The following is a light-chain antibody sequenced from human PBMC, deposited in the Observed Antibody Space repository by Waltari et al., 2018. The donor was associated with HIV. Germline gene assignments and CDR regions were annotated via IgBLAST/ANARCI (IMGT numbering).Light chain of an antibody. J-gene: IGKJ2*01. CDR1: ENVITY. Sequence: DIQMTQSPSSLSASVGDRVTITCRASENVITYLNWFQQKPGKAPQLLIFGTSRLYSGVPSRFSGSGSGTVFTLFISGLQPEDFATYYCQQAKSFPYTFGQGTKLQIK. CDR2: GTS. CDR3: QQAKSFPYT. V-gene: IGKV1-39*01.